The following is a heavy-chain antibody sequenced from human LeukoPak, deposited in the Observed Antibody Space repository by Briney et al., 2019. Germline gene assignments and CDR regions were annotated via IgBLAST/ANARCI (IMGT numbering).Heavy chain of an antibody. J-gene: IGHJ6*04. CDR1: GGSISSYY. CDR2: IYNSDST. V-gene: IGHV4-4*07. CDR3: AELGITMIGGV. Sequence: SETLSLTCTVSGGSISSYYWSWIRQPAGKGLEWIGRIYNSDSTTYNPSLKSRVTMSVDTSKNQFSLKLSSVTAADTAVYYCAELGITMIGGVWGKGTTVTISS. D-gene: IGHD3-10*02.